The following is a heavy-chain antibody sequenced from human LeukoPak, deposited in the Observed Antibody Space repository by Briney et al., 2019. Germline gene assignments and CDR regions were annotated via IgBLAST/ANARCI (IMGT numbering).Heavy chain of an antibody. Sequence: PSETLSLTCTVSGGFISSSSYYWGWIRQPPGKGLEWIGSIYYSGSTYYNPSLKSRVTISVDTSKNQFSLKLSSVTAADTAVYYCARGGYSYGFRLSGDDAFDIWGQGTMVTVSS. J-gene: IGHJ3*02. CDR2: IYYSGST. D-gene: IGHD5-18*01. CDR3: ARGGYSYGFRLSGDDAFDI. CDR1: GGFISSSSYY. V-gene: IGHV4-39*07.